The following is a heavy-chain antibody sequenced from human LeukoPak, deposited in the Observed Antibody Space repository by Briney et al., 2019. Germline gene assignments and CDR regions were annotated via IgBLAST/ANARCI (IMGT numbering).Heavy chain of an antibody. V-gene: IGHV3-30*02. J-gene: IGHJ4*02. Sequence: GGSLRLSCAASGFTFSSYGMHWVRQAPGKGLEWVTFISYDGSTLHYADSVKGRFTISRDNSNNTVYLQMSSLRRDDTAVYFCARGEWFSEVDFWGQGTLVTVSS. CDR3: ARGEWFSEVDF. D-gene: IGHD3-3*01. CDR1: GFTFSSYG. CDR2: ISYDGSTL.